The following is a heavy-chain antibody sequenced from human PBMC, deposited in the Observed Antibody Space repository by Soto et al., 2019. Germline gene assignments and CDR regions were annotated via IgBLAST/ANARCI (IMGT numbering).Heavy chain of an antibody. CDR1: GFTFRSHR. J-gene: IGHJ4*02. V-gene: IGHV3-74*01. CDR2: IDTDGGGT. CDR3: ATVFDV. D-gene: IGHD4-17*01. Sequence: EVQLVESGGGLVQPGGSLRVSCAASGFTFRSHRIHWVRQAPGKGLEWVSRIDTDGGGTSYADSVKGRFTISTDNAENTVYLQMNGLRVEDKAVYYCATVFDVWGQGTLVTVSS.